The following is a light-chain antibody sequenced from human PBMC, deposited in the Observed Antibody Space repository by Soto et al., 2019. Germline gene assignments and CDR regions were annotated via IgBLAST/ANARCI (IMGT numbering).Light chain of an antibody. CDR3: QQFNGYSWT. J-gene: IGKJ1*01. Sequence: DIQMTQSPSTLSASVGDRVTITSRASHSISSWLAWYQQKPGKAPKLLIYKASSLESGVPSRFSGSGSGTEFTLTISSLQPDDFATYYCQQFNGYSWTFGQGTKVEIK. CDR2: KAS. CDR1: HSISSW. V-gene: IGKV1-5*03.